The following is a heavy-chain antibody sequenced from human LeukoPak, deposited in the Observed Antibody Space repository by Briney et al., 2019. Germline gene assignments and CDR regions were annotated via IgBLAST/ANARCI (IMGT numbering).Heavy chain of an antibody. V-gene: IGHV3-7*03. CDR1: GFTFRTYW. CDR2: IKQDESEK. CDR3: ARGLTVAGTAIFDY. Sequence: LAGGSLRLSCAASGFTFRTYWMSWVRQAPGKGLEWVANIKQDESEKYYMGSVEGRFTISRDNAKNSLYLQMDSLRAEDTAVYYCARGLTVAGTAIFDYWGQGTLVTVSS. D-gene: IGHD6-19*01. J-gene: IGHJ4*02.